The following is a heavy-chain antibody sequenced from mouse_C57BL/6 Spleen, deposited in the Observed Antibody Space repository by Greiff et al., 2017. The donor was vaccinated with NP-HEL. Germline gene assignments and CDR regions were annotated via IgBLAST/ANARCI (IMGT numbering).Heavy chain of an antibody. V-gene: IGHV5-4*01. Sequence: EVKLVESGGGLVKPGGSLKLSCAASGFIFSSYAMSWVRQTPEKRLEWVATISDGGSYTYYPDNVKGRFTISRDNAKNNLYLQMSHLKSEDTAMYYCARDRYFDVWGTGTTVTVSS. CDR2: ISDGGSYT. J-gene: IGHJ1*03. CDR3: ARDRYFDV. CDR1: GFIFSSYA.